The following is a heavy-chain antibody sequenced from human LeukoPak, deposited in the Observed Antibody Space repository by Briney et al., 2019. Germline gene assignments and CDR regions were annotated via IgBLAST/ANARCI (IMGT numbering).Heavy chain of an antibody. CDR3: ARAKKRSGRSRNFYLDV. CDR2: IYTSGTTT. D-gene: IGHD1-26*01. CDR1: DDPINSGVYY. J-gene: IGHJ6*03. Sequence: SETLSLTCTVSDDPINSGVYYWNWIRQPAGKGLEWIGHIYTSGTTTNSNPSLKSRVAISLDTSKNHFSLKLSSVAAADTAVYYCARAKKRSGRSRNFYLDVWGKGTTVTVSS. V-gene: IGHV4-61*09.